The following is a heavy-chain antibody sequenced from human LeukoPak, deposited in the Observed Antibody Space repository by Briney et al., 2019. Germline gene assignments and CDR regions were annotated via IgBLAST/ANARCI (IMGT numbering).Heavy chain of an antibody. CDR1: GFTFRNYG. J-gene: IGHJ4*02. CDR3: ATVRGSDWYMDY. V-gene: IGHV3-33*01. CDR2: IWYDGSRD. Sequence: HPGTSLRLSCAASGFTFRNYGMNWVRQAPGKGLEWVALIWYDGSRDYYVDFVKGRFTVSRDNSKNTLYLQMKNLRAEDTAVYYCATVRGSDWYMDYWGQGTLVTVSS. D-gene: IGHD6-19*01.